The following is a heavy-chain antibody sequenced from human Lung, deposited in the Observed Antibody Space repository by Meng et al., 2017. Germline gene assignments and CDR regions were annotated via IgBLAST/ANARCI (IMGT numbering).Heavy chain of an antibody. CDR2: INHSGST. Sequence: HVQLQQWGAGLLKPAETLSLTSVVSGGSFSDYYWGWIRQPPGKGLEWIGEINHSGSTNYNPSLESRATISVDTSQNNLSLKLSSVTAADSAVYYCARGPTTMAHDFDYWGQGTLVTVSS. J-gene: IGHJ4*02. CDR1: GGSFSDYY. V-gene: IGHV4-34*01. D-gene: IGHD4-11*01. CDR3: ARGPTTMAHDFDY.